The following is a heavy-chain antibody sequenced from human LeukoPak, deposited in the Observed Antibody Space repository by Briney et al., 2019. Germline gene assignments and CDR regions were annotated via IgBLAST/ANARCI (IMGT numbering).Heavy chain of an antibody. CDR1: GYTFTSYG. D-gene: IGHD3-10*01. CDR2: ISAYNGNT. V-gene: IGHV1-18*01. CDR3: ARDVRVRFGDYYYGMDV. J-gene: IGHJ6*02. Sequence: GSVKVSCKASGYTFTSYGISWVRQAPGQGLEWMGWISAYNGNTNYAQKLQGRVTMTTDTSTSTAYMELRSLRSDDTAVYYCARDVRVRFGDYYYGMDVWGQGTTVTVSS.